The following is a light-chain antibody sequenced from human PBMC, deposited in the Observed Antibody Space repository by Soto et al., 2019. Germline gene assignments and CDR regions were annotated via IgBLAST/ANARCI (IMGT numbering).Light chain of an antibody. J-gene: IGKJ5*01. CDR1: QSVSSY. Sequence: EIVLTQSPATLSLSPGERATLSCRASQSVSSYLAWYQQKPGQAPRLLIYDASNRATGITARFSGSGSGTDFTLTTSCLEPEDFAVYYCQQRSNWPLITFGQGTRLEIK. CDR3: QQRSNWPLIT. CDR2: DAS. V-gene: IGKV3-11*01.